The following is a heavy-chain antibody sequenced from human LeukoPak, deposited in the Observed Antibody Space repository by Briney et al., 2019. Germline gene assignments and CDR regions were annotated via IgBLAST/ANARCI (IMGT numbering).Heavy chain of an antibody. CDR1: GDSISSYY. CDR3: ARHLVVVRGGSHFDY. CDR2: VYYTGST. J-gene: IGHJ4*02. Sequence: SETLSLTCTVSGDSISSYYWSWIRQPPGKGLEWIGYVYYTGSTNHNPSLRSRVTISVDTSNNQFSLKMRSVTAADTAVYYCARHLVVVRGGSHFDYWGQGTLVTVSS. D-gene: IGHD6-6*01. V-gene: IGHV4-59*08.